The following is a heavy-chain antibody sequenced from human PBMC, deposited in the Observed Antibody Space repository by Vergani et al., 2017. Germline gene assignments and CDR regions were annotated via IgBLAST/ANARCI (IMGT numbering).Heavy chain of an antibody. CDR3: ARSGYCAHGVCYMTYYYYMDV. CDR2: IWYDGSKE. V-gene: IGHV3-33*01. Sequence: QVQLVESGGGLVQPGGSLRLSCAGSGFTLSSHAMHWVRQAPGKGLEWVAFIWYDGSKEYYADSVKGRFTISRDNSKNTLYLQMNNLRAADTAVYYCARSGYCAHGVCYMTYYYYMDVWGKGTAVTVSS. CDR1: GFTLSSHA. D-gene: IGHD2-8*01. J-gene: IGHJ6*03.